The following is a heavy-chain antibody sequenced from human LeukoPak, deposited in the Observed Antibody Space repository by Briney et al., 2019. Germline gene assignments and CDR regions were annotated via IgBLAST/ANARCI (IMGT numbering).Heavy chain of an antibody. J-gene: IGHJ4*02. V-gene: IGHV4-31*03. CDR2: IYYSGTT. Sequence: TTSETLSLTCIVSGGSISSGGYYWSWIRQHPGKGLEWIGYIYYSGTTYYNPSLKSRVTISVDTSKNQFSLKLSSVTAADTAVYYCATSRSLDYWGQGTLVIVSS. CDR1: GGSISSGGYY. CDR3: ATSRSLDY.